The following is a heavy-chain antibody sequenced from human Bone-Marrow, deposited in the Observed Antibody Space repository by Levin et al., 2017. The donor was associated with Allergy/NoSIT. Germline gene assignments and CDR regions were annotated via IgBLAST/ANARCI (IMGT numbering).Heavy chain of an antibody. CDR1: GFSFRSHE. CDR3: ARAVVAAVSDF. CDR2: ISGSGSLI. D-gene: IGHD2-15*01. Sequence: GGSLRLSCAASGFSFRSHEMNWIRQAPGKALEWVSFISGSGSLIYYADSVKGRFTISRDNAKSSLHLQMNSLRADDTAVYYCARAVVAAVSDFWGQGTLVTVSS. V-gene: IGHV3-48*03. J-gene: IGHJ4*02.